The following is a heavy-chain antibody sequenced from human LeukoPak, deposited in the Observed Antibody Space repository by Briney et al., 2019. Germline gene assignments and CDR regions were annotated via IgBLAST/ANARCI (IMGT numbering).Heavy chain of an antibody. CDR3: ARGAGWSIYYYYYMDV. D-gene: IGHD6-19*01. CDR1: GFAFSSYG. Sequence: GGSLRLSCAASGFAFSSYGINWVRQAPGKGLEWVSAISGSGVSTYYADSVKGHFTISRDNSKNTLNLQMNSLRAEDTAVYYCARGAGWSIYYYYYMDVWGKGTTVTVSS. V-gene: IGHV3-23*01. J-gene: IGHJ6*03. CDR2: ISGSGVST.